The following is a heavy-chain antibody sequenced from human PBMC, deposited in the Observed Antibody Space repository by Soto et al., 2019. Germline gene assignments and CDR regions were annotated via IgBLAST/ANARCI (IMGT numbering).Heavy chain of an antibody. CDR1: GGSISNYY. CDR3: ACQSQSGPFYSYYGMDV. V-gene: IGHV4-4*07. Sequence: QLQLQESGPGLVKPSETLSLTCTVSGGSISNYYWDWIRQPAGKGLEWIGRIYTSGSTNYNPSLKSRVTMSVDTSKNQFSLTLNSVTAADTAVYYCACQSQSGPFYSYYGMDVWGQGTTVTVSS. CDR2: IYTSGST. D-gene: IGHD3-10*01. J-gene: IGHJ6*02.